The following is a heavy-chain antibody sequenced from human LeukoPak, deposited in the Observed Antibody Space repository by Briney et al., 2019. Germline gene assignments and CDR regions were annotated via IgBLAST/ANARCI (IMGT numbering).Heavy chain of an antibody. D-gene: IGHD3-22*01. J-gene: IGHJ4*02. V-gene: IGHV3-21*01. CDR2: ISSSSSYI. CDR3: ARDLSKYYDSSGYLVDY. Sequence: TGGSLRLSCSVSAFTFNTFDNFAMNWVRQAPGKGLEWVSSISSSSSYIYYADSVKGRFTISRDNAKNSLYLQMNSLRAEDTAVYYCARDLSKYYDSSGYLVDYWGQGTLVTVSS. CDR1: AFTFNTFD.